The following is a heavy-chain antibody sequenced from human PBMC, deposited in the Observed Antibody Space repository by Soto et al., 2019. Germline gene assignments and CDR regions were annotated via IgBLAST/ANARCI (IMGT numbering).Heavy chain of an antibody. CDR2: IYWDDDK. CDR3: AHSRYSFGYLPFDY. D-gene: IGHD5-18*01. CDR1: GLSLSTNGVG. Sequence: QITLKESGPTLVKPTQTLTLTCTFSGLSLSTNGVGVGWIRQPPGKALEWLAVIYWDDDKRYSPSLKNRLTITKDTSKNQVVLTMTNMDPVDTATYYCAHSRYSFGYLPFDYWGQGTLVTVSS. V-gene: IGHV2-5*02. J-gene: IGHJ4*02.